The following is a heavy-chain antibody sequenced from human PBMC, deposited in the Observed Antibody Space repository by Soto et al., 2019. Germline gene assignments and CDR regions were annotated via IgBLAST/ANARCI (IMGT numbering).Heavy chain of an antibody. CDR2: VISPSGSV. CDR1: GRIFSSFP. CDR3: ARVGSRDAYNYVLDQ. J-gene: IGHJ1*01. D-gene: IGHD5-18*01. V-gene: IGHV1-69*06. Sequence: QVQVVQSGAEVKKPGFSVKISCKASGRIFSSFPTSWVRQVPGQVLEWMGGVISPSGSVTYASKFQGRVTMTAVNSAGICYMELTTLTSEDTAIYYCARVGSRDAYNYVLDQWGPGTMVTVSS.